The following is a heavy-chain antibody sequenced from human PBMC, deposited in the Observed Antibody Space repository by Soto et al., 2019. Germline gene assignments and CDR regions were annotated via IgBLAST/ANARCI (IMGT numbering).Heavy chain of an antibody. CDR2: ISYDGSNK. Sequence: QVQLVESGGGVVQPGRSLRLSCVASGFTFSNHGMHWVRQAPGKGLEWVAVISYDGSNKHYADSVKGRFTISRDTSKNPLELQMNSLRVEDTAVYYCAKSSGWYINWFDPWGQGTLVTVSS. D-gene: IGHD6-19*01. CDR3: AKSSGWYINWFDP. J-gene: IGHJ5*02. CDR1: GFTFSNHG. V-gene: IGHV3-30*18.